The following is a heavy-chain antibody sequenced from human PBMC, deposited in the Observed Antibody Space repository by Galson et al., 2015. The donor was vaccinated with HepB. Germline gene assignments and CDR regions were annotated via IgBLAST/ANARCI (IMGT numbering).Heavy chain of an antibody. CDR3: ARVELPFSVVLMVYALDTGAMGAFDI. CDR2: IYYSGST. CDR1: GGSISSSSYY. J-gene: IGHJ3*02. Sequence: ETLSLTCTVSGGSISSSSYYWGWIRQPPGKGLEWIGSIYYSGSTYYNPSLKSRVTISVDTSKNQFSLKLSSVTAADTAVYYCARVELPFSVVLMVYALDTGAMGAFDIWGQGTMVTVSS. V-gene: IGHV4-39*07. D-gene: IGHD2-8*01.